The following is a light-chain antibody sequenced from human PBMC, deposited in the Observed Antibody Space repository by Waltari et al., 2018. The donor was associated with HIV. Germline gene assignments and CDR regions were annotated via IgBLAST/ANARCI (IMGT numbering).Light chain of an antibody. V-gene: IGLV2-8*01. CDR3: SSYAGGNNLV. CDR2: EVT. Sequence: QSALTQPPSASGSPGQSVTISCTGTSSDVGGYNFVSWYQQHPGKAPKLMIVEVTKRPSGVPARFSGSKTGNTASLTVSGLQADDEGDYYCSSYAGGNNLVFGGGTKLTVL. J-gene: IGLJ2*01. CDR1: SSDVGGYNF.